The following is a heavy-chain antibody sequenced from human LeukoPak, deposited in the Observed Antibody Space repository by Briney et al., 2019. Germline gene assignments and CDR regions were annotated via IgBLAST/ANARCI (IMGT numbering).Heavy chain of an antibody. CDR1: GYSFTSYW. D-gene: IGHD3-3*01. CDR2: IYPGDSDT. CDR3: SRLFGRDFWSGYYPYYFDY. V-gene: IGHV5-51*01. Sequence: GESLKISCKGSGYSFTSYWIGWVRQLPGKGLEWMGIIYPGDSDTRYSPSFQGQVTISSDKSISTAYLQWSSLKASDTAMYYWSRLFGRDFWSGYYPYYFDYWGQGTLVTVSS. J-gene: IGHJ4*02.